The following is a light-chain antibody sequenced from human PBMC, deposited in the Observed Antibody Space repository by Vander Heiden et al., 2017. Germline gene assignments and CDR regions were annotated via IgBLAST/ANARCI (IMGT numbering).Light chain of an antibody. J-gene: IGKJ2*01. CDR3: QQYDNPYT. CDR2: DAS. Sequence: DIQMTQSPSSLSASVGDRVTITCQASQDISNYLNWYQQKPGKAPKLLIYDASNLETGVPSRLSGSGSGTDFTFTISSLQPEDIATYYCQQYDNPYTFTRGPSWRSN. V-gene: IGKV1-33*01. CDR1: QDISNY.